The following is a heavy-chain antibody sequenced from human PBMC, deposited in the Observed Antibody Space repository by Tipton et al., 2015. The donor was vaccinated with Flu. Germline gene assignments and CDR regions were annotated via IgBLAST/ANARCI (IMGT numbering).Heavy chain of an antibody. D-gene: IGHD2-8*02. J-gene: IGHJ5*02. Sequence: SLRLSCAASGFTFNNYWMHWVRQDPGKGLVWVSRINTDGSTTNYADSVKGRFSISRDNAKNTLYLQMNSLRAEDTAVYYCARGALGTDVFFDPWGPGTLVTVSS. CDR3: ARGALGTDVFFDP. CDR1: GFTFNNYW. V-gene: IGHV3-74*01. CDR2: INTDGSTT.